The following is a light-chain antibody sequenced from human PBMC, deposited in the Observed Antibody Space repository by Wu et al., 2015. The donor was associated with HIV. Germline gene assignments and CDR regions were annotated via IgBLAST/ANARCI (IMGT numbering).Light chain of an antibody. V-gene: IGKV3-20*01. Sequence: EILLTQSPGTLSLSPGEGATLSCRASQSIRSNYLAWYQQKPGQAPRLHIYGASSRATGIPGRFRGSGSGTDFTLTISGLEPEDFAVYYCQQYGSSPAVTFGGGTKVEIK. CDR1: QSIRSNY. CDR2: GAS. J-gene: IGKJ4*01. CDR3: QQYGSSPAVT.